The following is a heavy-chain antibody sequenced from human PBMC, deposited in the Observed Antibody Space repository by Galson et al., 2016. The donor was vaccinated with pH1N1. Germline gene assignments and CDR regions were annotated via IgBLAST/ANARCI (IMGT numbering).Heavy chain of an antibody. J-gene: IGHJ4*02. CDR3: ARVAPEYYDSWSGYPVADY. CDR1: GFTFSSYW. V-gene: IGHV3-7*03. D-gene: IGHD3-3*01. CDR2: IKQDGSEK. Sequence: SLRLSCAASGFTFSSYWMSWVRQAPGKGLEWVANIKQDGSEKYYVDSVKGRFTISRDNAKNSLYLQMNSLRAEDTAVYYFARVAPEYYDSWSGYPVADYWGQGTLVTVSS.